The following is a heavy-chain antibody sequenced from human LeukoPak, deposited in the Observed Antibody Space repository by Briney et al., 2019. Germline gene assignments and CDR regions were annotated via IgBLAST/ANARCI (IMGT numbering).Heavy chain of an antibody. J-gene: IGHJ6*03. CDR1: GGAITNYY. Sequence: SETLSLTCTVSGGAITNYYWSWIRQPPGKGLKWIGYMYYSESTNYNPSLKSRVTMSVDTSNNQISLKMTSLTAADTAVYYCARAPAGQPYYYMDVWGKGTTVTVSS. CDR3: ARAPAGQPYYYMDV. V-gene: IGHV4-59*01. D-gene: IGHD2-2*01. CDR2: MYYSEST.